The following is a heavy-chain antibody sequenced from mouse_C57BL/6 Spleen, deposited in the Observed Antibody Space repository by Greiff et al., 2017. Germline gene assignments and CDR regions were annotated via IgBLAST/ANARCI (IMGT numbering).Heavy chain of an antibody. J-gene: IGHJ4*01. Sequence: VQLQQSGAELARPGASVKLSCKASGYTFTSYGISWVKQRTGQGLEWIGEIYPRSGNTYYNEKFKGKATLTADKSSSTAYMELRSLTSEDSAVYFCARWTTVVARDAMDYWGQGTSVTVSS. D-gene: IGHD1-1*01. CDR1: GYTFTSYG. CDR3: ARWTTVVARDAMDY. V-gene: IGHV1-81*01. CDR2: IYPRSGNT.